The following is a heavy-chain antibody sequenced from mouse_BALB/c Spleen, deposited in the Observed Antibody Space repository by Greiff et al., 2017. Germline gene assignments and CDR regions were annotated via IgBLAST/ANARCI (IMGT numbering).Heavy chain of an antibody. V-gene: IGHV5-6-5*01. J-gene: IGHJ4*01. CDR3: ARVRVYYGNYYAMDY. Sequence: EVKLVESGGGLVKPGGSLKLSCAASGFTFSSYAMSWVRQTPEKRLEWVASISSGGSTYYPDSVKGRFTISRDNARNILYLQMSSLRSEDTAMYYCARVRVYYGNYYAMDYWGQGTSVTVSS. D-gene: IGHD2-1*01. CDR2: ISSGGST. CDR1: GFTFSSYA.